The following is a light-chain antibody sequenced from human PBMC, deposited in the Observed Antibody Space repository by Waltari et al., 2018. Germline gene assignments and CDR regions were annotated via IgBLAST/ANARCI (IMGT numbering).Light chain of an antibody. V-gene: IGKV3D-15*01. CDR3: QQYNRSPPRT. Sequence: EVVMTQSPAPLSVSPGERATLSCRASQSIATDLAWYQHNPGQAPRLLIYHAPTRATAIPTRFRGSGSGTDVTLTISGLQSEDSAVYYGQQYNRSPPRTFGGGTKVEI. CDR2: HAP. CDR1: QSIATD. J-gene: IGKJ4*01.